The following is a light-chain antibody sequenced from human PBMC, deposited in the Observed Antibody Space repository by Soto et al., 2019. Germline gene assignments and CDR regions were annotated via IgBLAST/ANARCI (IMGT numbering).Light chain of an antibody. V-gene: IGLV2-8*01. Sequence: QSVLTQPPSASGSPGQSVTISCTGTKNDIGLYDFVSWYQHHPGKAPRLIIYEVVQRPSGVPDRFSGSKSGNTASLTVSGLQAADEADYFCKSYAGSNTYVFGSGTNVIV. CDR2: EVV. CDR1: KNDIGLYDF. J-gene: IGLJ1*01. CDR3: KSYAGSNTYV.